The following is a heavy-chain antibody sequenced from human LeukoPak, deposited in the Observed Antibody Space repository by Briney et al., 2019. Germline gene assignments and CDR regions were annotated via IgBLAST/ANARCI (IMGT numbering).Heavy chain of an antibody. V-gene: IGHV3-33*01. Sequence: GGSLRLPCAASGFIFSTYGMHWVRQPPGKGLEWVAVIWYDGSNKYYADSVKGRFTISRDNSKNTLYLQMNSLRAEDTAVYYCARAVGPFDYWGQGTLVTVSS. CDR3: ARAVGPFDY. CDR1: GFIFSTYG. J-gene: IGHJ4*02. CDR2: IWYDGSNK. D-gene: IGHD3/OR15-3a*01.